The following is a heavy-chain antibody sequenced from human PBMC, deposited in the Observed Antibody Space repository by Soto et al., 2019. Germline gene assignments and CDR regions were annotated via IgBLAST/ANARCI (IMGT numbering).Heavy chain of an antibody. CDR1: GGSVSSGSYY. V-gene: IGHV4-61*01. CDR2: IYYSGST. D-gene: IGHD3-10*02. Sequence: QVQLQESGPGLVKPSETLSLTCTVSGGSVSSGSYYWSWIRQPPGKGLEWIGYIYYSGSTNHNPPLKSGLTISLDAAKHQFSPKLSSVTAADTAVYYCARGSPMFYYYYGMDVWGQGTTVTVSS. J-gene: IGHJ6*02. CDR3: ARGSPMFYYYYGMDV.